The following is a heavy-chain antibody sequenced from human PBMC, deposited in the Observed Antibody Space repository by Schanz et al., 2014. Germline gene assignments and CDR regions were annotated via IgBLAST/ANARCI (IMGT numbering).Heavy chain of an antibody. Sequence: QVHLVESGGGVVQPGRSLRLSCTGSRFTFSDYYMTWIRQAPGKGLEWVSDISDSGDSTHYADSVKGRFTISRDNAKNSLFLQMNSLSAEDTAVYYCAKVAPAATYLDSWGLGTLVTVSS. CDR2: ISDSGDST. CDR3: AKVAPAATYLDS. D-gene: IGHD2-2*01. V-gene: IGHV3-11*01. J-gene: IGHJ4*02. CDR1: RFTFSDYY.